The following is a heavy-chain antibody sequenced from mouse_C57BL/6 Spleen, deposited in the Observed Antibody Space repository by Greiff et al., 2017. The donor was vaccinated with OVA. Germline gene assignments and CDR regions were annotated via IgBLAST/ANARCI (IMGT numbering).Heavy chain of an antibody. D-gene: IGHD2-4*01. CDR1: GFTFSDYG. CDR3: ERPTIYYDYEDYCDY. CDR2: ISSGSSTI. Sequence: EVQLVESGGGLVKPGGSLKLSCAASGFTFSDYGMHWVRQAPEKGLEWVAYISSGSSTIYYADTVKGRFTISRDNAKNTLFLQMTRRRSEDTAMYYGERPTIYYDYEDYCDYWGKGTTLTVSS. V-gene: IGHV5-17*01. J-gene: IGHJ2*01.